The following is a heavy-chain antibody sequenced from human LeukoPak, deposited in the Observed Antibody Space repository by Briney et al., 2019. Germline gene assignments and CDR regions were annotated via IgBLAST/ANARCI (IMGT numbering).Heavy chain of an antibody. J-gene: IGHJ3*02. Sequence: TLSLTCAVSGGSISSSNYSGRWPRQPRGRGLEWIAYIYHTEYTSNNPSIRSRVTISVDRSKNQFSLRLRSVTAADTAMYYCARDEAGYYDAFDIWGQGTMVTTSS. D-gene: IGHD1-26*01. CDR2: IYHTEYT. V-gene: IGHV4-30-2*01. CDR1: GGSISSSNYS. CDR3: ARDEAGYYDAFDI.